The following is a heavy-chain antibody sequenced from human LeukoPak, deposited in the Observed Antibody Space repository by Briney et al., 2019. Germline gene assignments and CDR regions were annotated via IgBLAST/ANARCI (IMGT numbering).Heavy chain of an antibody. D-gene: IGHD5-24*01. Sequence: PSETLSLTCTFSGDSISSYYWSWIRQPPGKGLEWIGYIYYSGSTNYNPSLKSRVTISVDTSKNQFSLKLSSVTAADTAVYYCARGDGYNEGNYFDYWGQGTLVTVSS. J-gene: IGHJ4*02. V-gene: IGHV4-59*01. CDR2: IYYSGST. CDR3: ARGDGYNEGNYFDY. CDR1: GDSISSYY.